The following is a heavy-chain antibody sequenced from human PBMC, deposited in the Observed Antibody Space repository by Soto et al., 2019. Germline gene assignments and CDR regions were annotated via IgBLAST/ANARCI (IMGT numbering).Heavy chain of an antibody. CDR2: ISAYNGNT. CDR3: AREGSYDFVSSYYSGMDV. Sequence: ASVKVSCKASGYTFTSYGISWVRQAPGQGLEWMGWISAYNGNTNYAQKLQGRVTMTTDTSTSTAYMELRSLRSDDTAVYYCAREGSYDFVSSYYSGMDVWGHGTTVTV. D-gene: IGHD3-3*01. V-gene: IGHV1-18*01. J-gene: IGHJ6*02. CDR1: GYTFTSYG.